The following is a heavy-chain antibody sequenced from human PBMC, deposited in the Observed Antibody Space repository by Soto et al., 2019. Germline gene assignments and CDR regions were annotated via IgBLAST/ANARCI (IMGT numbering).Heavy chain of an antibody. CDR1: GGSISSGGYY. CDR3: ARGAEYYDILTGYYYDYHYMDV. CDR2: IYYSGST. Sequence: PSETLSLTCTVSGGSISSGGYYWSWIRQHPGKGLEWIGYIYYSGSTYYNPSLKSRVTISVDTSKNQFSLKLSSVTAADTAVYYCARGAEYYDILTGYYYDYHYMDVWGKGTTVTVSS. J-gene: IGHJ6*03. V-gene: IGHV4-31*03. D-gene: IGHD3-9*01.